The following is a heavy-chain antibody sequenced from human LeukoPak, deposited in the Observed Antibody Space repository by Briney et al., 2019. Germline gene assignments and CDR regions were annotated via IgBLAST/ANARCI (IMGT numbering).Heavy chain of an antibody. CDR2: ISSSGSYI. J-gene: IGHJ4*02. CDR3: ARGYYGDPSQVYYFDY. CDR1: GFSFSSYG. V-gene: IGHV3-21*01. Sequence: PGGSLRLSCAASGFSFSSYGMHWVRQAPGKGLEWVSSISSSGSYIYYADSVKGRFTISRDNAKNSLYLQMNSLRAEDTAVYYCARGYYGDPSQVYYFDYWGQGTLVTVSS. D-gene: IGHD4-17*01.